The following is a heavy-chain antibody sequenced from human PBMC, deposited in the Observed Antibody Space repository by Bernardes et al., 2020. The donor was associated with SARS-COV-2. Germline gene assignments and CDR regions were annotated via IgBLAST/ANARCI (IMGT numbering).Heavy chain of an antibody. CDR1: GFSFSSNT. D-gene: IGHD1-26*01. V-gene: IGHV3-21*01. Sequence: GGSLCLSCVGSGFSFSSNTMDWFRQAPGKGLEWVSSISGDSTNLFYADSVKGRFTISRDNTKNSLYLQMNSLRAEDTAVYYCTRDIPFSGTYWGQGTLVTVSS. CDR2: ISGDSTNL. CDR3: TRDIPFSGTY. J-gene: IGHJ4*02.